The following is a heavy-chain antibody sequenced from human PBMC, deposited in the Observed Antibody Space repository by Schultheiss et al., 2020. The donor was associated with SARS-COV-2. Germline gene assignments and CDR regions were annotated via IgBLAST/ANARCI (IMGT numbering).Heavy chain of an antibody. CDR1: GGSFSGYY. D-gene: IGHD2-15*01. J-gene: IGHJ3*02. Sequence: SETLSLTCAVYGGSFSGYYWSWIRQPPGKGLEWIGEINHSGSTNYNPSLKSRVTISVDTSKNQFSLKLSSVTAADTAVYYCARPRRGGPDAFDIWGQGTMVTVSS. CDR2: INHSGST. V-gene: IGHV4-34*01. CDR3: ARPRRGGPDAFDI.